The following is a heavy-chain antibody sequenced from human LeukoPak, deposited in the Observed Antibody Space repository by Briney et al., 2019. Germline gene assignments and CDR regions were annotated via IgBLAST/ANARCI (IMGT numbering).Heavy chain of an antibody. CDR1: GGSFSGYY. Sequence: SETLSLTCAVYGGSFSGYYWSWIRQPPGKGLEWIWEINHSGSTNYNPSLKSRVTISVDTSKNQFSLKLSSVTAADTAVYYCARDTDYGGPFYYFDYWGQGTLVTVSS. D-gene: IGHD4-23*01. CDR2: INHSGST. V-gene: IGHV4-34*01. J-gene: IGHJ4*02. CDR3: ARDTDYGGPFYYFDY.